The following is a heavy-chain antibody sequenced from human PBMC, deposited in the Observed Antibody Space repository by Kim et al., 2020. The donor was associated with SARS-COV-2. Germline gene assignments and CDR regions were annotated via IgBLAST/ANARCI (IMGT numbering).Heavy chain of an antibody. CDR3: AVMNTVTLRTYYYYGMDV. D-gene: IGHD4-17*01. V-gene: IGHV3-21*01. CDR2: ISSSSSYI. Sequence: GGSLRLSCAASGFTFSSYSMNWVRQAPGKGLEWVSSISSSSSYIYYADSVKGRFTISRDNAKNSLYLQMNSLRAEDTAVYYCAVMNTVTLRTYYYYGMDVRGQGTTVTVSS. J-gene: IGHJ6*02. CDR1: GFTFSSYS.